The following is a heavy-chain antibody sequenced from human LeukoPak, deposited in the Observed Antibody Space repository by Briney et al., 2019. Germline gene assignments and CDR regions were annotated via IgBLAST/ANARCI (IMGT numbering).Heavy chain of an antibody. D-gene: IGHD1-26*01. CDR1: GFMFSSYG. Sequence: PGGSLRLSCAASGFMFSSYGMHWVRQAPGKGLEWVAVISHEESNKFYADSVRGRFTISRDNAKNTLYLQMDSLRAEDTATYYCAKEVVASVGMGGHLYNWFDPWGQGTLVTVPS. J-gene: IGHJ5*02. CDR2: ISHEESNK. V-gene: IGHV3-30*18. CDR3: AKEVVASVGMGGHLYNWFDP.